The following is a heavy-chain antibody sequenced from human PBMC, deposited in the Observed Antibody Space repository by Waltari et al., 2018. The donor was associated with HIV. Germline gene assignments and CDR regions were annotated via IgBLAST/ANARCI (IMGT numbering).Heavy chain of an antibody. CDR3: AAARPGALFGDS. J-gene: IGHJ5*02. CDR1: GDIFNSHD. V-gene: IGHV1-8*02. Sequence: QVHLLQSGAEVIKPGASVKVSCKAPGDIFNSHDINWVQQVPGQGLEWMGWMSPTSGKKGVAQPFEGRVTMTRNIFTKTVFLELRSLRPHDTGIDYCAAARPGALFGDSWGQGTLVNVS. D-gene: IGHD3-16*01. CDR2: MSPTSGKK.